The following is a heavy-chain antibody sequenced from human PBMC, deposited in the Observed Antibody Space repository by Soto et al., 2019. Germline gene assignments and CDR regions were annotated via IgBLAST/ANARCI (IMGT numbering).Heavy chain of an antibody. CDR2: ISSSSSTI. CDR3: ARGDSNYKKGWFDP. Sequence: GGSLRLSCAASGFTFSSYSMNWVRQAPGKGLEWVSYISSSSSTIYYADSVKGRFTISRDNAKNSLYLQMNSLRAEDTAVYYCARGDSNYKKGWFDPWGQGTLVTVSS. CDR1: GFTFSSYS. J-gene: IGHJ5*02. V-gene: IGHV3-48*01. D-gene: IGHD4-4*01.